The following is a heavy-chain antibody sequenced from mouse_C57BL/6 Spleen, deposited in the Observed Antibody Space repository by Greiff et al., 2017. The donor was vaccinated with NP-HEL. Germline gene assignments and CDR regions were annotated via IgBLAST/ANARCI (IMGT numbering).Heavy chain of an antibody. CDR2: IYPGNSDT. CDR1: GYTFTSYW. V-gene: IGHV1-5*01. J-gene: IGHJ3*01. D-gene: IGHD1-1*01. Sequence: EVQLQQSGTVLARPGASVKMSCKTSGYTFTSYWMHWVKQRPGQGLEWIGAIYPGNSDTSYNQKFKGKAKLTAVTSASTAYMELSSLTNEDSAVYYCTIYYYAPEGPWFAYWGQGTLVTVAA. CDR3: TIYYYAPEGPWFAY.